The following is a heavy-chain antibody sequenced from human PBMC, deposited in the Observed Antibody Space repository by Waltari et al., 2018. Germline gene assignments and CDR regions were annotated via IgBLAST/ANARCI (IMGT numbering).Heavy chain of an antibody. V-gene: IGHV1-3*01. CDR1: GYSFTRYL. J-gene: IGHJ4*02. CDR3: TRESGWSYFDY. D-gene: IGHD6-19*01. Sequence: QLELVQSGAEVKKPGASVRVSCKASGYSFTRYLTPWVRQAPGQRLQWMGWIRVGDSNTKDSQKFQGRVTFTRDTSASTAYMDLSSLTSEDTAVYYCTRESGWSYFDYWGQGTPVTVSS. CDR2: IRVGDSNT.